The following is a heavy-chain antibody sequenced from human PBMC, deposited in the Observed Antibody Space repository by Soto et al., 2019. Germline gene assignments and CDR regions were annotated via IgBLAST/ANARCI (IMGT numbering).Heavy chain of an antibody. CDR3: AREPGGDSPYYYGMDV. D-gene: IGHD2-21*02. J-gene: IGHJ6*02. Sequence: SETLSLTCTVSGGSISSYYWSWIRQPPGKGLEWIGYIYYSGSTYYNPSLKSRVTISVDTSKNQFSLKLSSVTAADTAVYYCAREPGGDSPYYYGMDVWGQGTTVTVSS. CDR2: IYYSGST. CDR1: GGSISSYY. V-gene: IGHV4-59*12.